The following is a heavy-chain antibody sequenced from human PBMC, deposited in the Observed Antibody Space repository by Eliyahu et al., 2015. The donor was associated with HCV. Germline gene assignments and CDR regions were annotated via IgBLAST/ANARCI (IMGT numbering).Heavy chain of an antibody. CDR1: GXXXSSYA. J-gene: IGHJ6*02. CDR2: ISYXGSNK. Sequence: QVQLVESGGGVVQPGRXLXLSXAXXGXXXSSYALHWVRQAPGKGLEWVAVISYXGSNKYYVDSVKGRFTISRDNSKNTLYLQMNSLRAEDTAVYYCAKDRGTTTYYHYGMDVWGQGTTVTVSS. D-gene: IGHD1-1*01. CDR3: AKDRGTTTYYHYGMDV. V-gene: IGHV3-30*18.